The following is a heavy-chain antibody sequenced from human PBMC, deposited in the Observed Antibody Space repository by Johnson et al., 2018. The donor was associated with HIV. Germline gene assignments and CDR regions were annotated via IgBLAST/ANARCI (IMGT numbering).Heavy chain of an antibody. Sequence: QVQLVESGGGVVQPGGSLRLSCAASGFTFSSYGMHWVRQAPGKGLEWVAFIRHDGSNKYYADSVKRRFTIPRDNSKNTLYLQMNSLRAEDTAVYYCARDGTRYYYDSSGSRGTFDIWGQGTMVTVSS. CDR2: IRHDGSNK. CDR1: GFTFSSYG. CDR3: ARDGTRYYYDSSGSRGTFDI. D-gene: IGHD3-22*01. J-gene: IGHJ3*02. V-gene: IGHV3-30*02.